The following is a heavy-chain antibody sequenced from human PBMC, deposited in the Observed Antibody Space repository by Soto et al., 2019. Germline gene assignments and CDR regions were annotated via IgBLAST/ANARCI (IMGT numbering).Heavy chain of an antibody. Sequence: PGGSLRLSCAASGFTFSSYGMHWVRQAPGKGLEWVAVISYDGSNKYYADSVKGRFTISRDNSKNTLYLQMNSLRAEDTAVYYCAKDPESMVRGVPDYWGQGTLVTVSS. D-gene: IGHD3-10*01. CDR3: AKDPESMVRGVPDY. CDR1: GFTFSSYG. V-gene: IGHV3-30*18. CDR2: ISYDGSNK. J-gene: IGHJ4*02.